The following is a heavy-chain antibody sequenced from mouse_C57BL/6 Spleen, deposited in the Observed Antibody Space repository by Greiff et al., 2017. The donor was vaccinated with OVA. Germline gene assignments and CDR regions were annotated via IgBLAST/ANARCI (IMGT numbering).Heavy chain of an antibody. J-gene: IGHJ1*03. Sequence: QVQLQQSGAELVKPGASVKLSCKASGYTFTSYWMHWVKQRPGQGLEWIGMIHPNSGSTNYNEKFKSKATLTVDKSSSTAYMQLSSLTSEDSAVYYCARSVPRRYFDVWGTGTTVTVSS. CDR2: IHPNSGST. V-gene: IGHV1-64*01. CDR1: GYTFTSYW. CDR3: ARSVPRRYFDV.